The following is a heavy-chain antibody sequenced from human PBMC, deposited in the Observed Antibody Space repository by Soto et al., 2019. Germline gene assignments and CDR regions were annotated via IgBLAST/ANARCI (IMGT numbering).Heavy chain of an antibody. Sequence: GGSLRLSCAASGFTFSSYWMHWVRQAPGKGLVWVSRINSDGSSTSYADSVKGRFTISRDNAKNTLYLQMNSLRAEDTAVYYCARDGGYDILTGYRGMDVWGQGTTVTVSS. CDR2: INSDGSST. D-gene: IGHD3-9*01. J-gene: IGHJ6*02. CDR1: GFTFSSYW. CDR3: ARDGGYDILTGYRGMDV. V-gene: IGHV3-74*01.